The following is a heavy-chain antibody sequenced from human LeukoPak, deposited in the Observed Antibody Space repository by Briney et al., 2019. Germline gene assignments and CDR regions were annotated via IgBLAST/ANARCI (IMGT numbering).Heavy chain of an antibody. CDR1: GFTFNSYA. D-gene: IGHD3-22*01. CDR2: ISYDGSYK. CDR3: ARAYRNYYDTSGASGH. V-gene: IGHV3-30*04. Sequence: GMSLRLSCAASGFTFNSYAMYWVRQAPGKGLECVTIISYDGSYKYYADSVKGRFTISRDNSKNTLYLQMNSLRAEDTAVYYCARAYRNYYDTSGASGHWGQGTLVTVSS. J-gene: IGHJ1*01.